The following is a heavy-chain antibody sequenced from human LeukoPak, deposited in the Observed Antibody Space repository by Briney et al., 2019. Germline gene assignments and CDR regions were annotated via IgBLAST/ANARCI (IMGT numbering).Heavy chain of an antibody. CDR3: ARESSVSGWYIY. D-gene: IGHD6-19*01. CDR2: IYAGGTT. Sequence: PGESLRLSCAASGFTVSNSFMGWVRQAPGTGLEWVSGIYAGGTTYYADSVQGRFTISRHNSENTLYLQMNSLRPEDTAVYCCARESSVSGWYIYWGQGTLVTVSS. J-gene: IGHJ4*02. V-gene: IGHV3-53*04. CDR1: GFTVSNSF.